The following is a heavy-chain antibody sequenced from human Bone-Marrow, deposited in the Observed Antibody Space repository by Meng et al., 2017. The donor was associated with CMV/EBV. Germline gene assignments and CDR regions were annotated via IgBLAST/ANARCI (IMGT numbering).Heavy chain of an antibody. CDR2: ISSSSSYI. V-gene: IGHV3-21*01. CDR3: ARAWELLLFDY. CDR1: GFTFSSYS. Sequence: LSLTCAASGFTFSSYSMNWVRQAPGKGLEWVSSISSSSSYIYYADSVKGRFTISRDNSKNTLYLQMNSLRAEDTAVYYCARAWELLLFDYWGQGTLVTVSS. D-gene: IGHD1-26*01. J-gene: IGHJ4*02.